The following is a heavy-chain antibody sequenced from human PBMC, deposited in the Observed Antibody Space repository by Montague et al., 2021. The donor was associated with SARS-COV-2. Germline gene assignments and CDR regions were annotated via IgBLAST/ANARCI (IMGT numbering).Heavy chain of an antibody. D-gene: IGHD6-13*01. CDR3: ARAPRSIAAAGTASDY. Sequence: TLSLTCAVYGGSFNDYYWTWIRQHPGKGLEWIGYIYYSGSTYYNPSLKSRVTISVDTSKNQFSLKLSSVTAADTAVYYCARAPRSIAAAGTASDYWGQGTLVTVSS. CDR1: GGSFNDYY. V-gene: IGHV4-31*11. CDR2: IYYSGST. J-gene: IGHJ4*02.